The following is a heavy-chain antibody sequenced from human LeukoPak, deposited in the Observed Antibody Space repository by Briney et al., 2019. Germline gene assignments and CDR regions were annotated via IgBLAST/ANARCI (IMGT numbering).Heavy chain of an antibody. CDR3: ARRRYYYDSSGYPDAFDI. CDR2: IYYSGST. D-gene: IGHD3-22*01. J-gene: IGHJ3*02. V-gene: IGHV4-39*01. CDR1: GGSISSSSYY. Sequence: SETLSLTCTVSGGSISSSSYYWGWIRQPPGKGLEWIGRIYYSGSTYYNPSLKSRVTISADTSKNQFSLKLSSVTAADTAVYYCARRRYYYDSSGYPDAFDIWGQGTMVTVSS.